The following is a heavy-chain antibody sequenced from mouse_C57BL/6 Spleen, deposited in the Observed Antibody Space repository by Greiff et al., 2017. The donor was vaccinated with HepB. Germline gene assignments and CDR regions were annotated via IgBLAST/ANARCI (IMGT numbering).Heavy chain of an antibody. CDR3: ARFRDYDGYFDY. CDR2: INPSSGYT. Sequence: QVQLQQSGAELARPGASVKMSCKASGYTFTSYTMHWVKQRPGQGLEWIGYINPSSGYTKYNQKFKDKATLTADKSSSTTYMQLSSLTSEDSAVYYCARFRDYDGYFDYWGQGTTLTVSS. V-gene: IGHV1-4*01. D-gene: IGHD2-4*01. J-gene: IGHJ2*01. CDR1: GYTFTSYT.